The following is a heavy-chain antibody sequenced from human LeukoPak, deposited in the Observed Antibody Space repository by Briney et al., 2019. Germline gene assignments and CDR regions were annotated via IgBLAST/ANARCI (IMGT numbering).Heavy chain of an antibody. V-gene: IGHV4-4*07. CDR2: IYTSGST. Sequence: PPETLSLTCTVSGGSISSYYWSWIRQPAGKGLEWIGRIYTSGSTNYNPSLKSRVTMSVDTSKNQFSLKLSSVTAADTAVYYCARGNEVVPAAIAAFDIWGQGTMVTVSS. J-gene: IGHJ3*02. D-gene: IGHD2-2*02. CDR1: GGSISSYY. CDR3: ARGNEVVPAAIAAFDI.